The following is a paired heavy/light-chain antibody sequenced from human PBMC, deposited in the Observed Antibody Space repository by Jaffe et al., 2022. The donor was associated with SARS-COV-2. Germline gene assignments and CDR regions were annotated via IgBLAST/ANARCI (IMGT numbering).Heavy chain of an antibody. J-gene: IGHJ6*02. CDR1: GFTFSSYW. V-gene: IGHV3-74*01. CDR3: ARDQTAMVEMATIMYYYYGMDV. D-gene: IGHD5-12*01. Sequence: EVQLVESGGGLVQPGGSLRLSCAASGFTFSSYWMHWVRQAPGKGLVWVSRINSDGSSTSYADSVKGRFTISRDNAKNTLYLQMNSLRAEDTAVYYCARDQTAMVEMATIMYYYYGMDVWGQGTTVTVSS. CDR2: INSDGSST.
Light chain of an antibody. J-gene: IGLJ2*01. Sequence: SYELTQPPSVSVSPGQTARITCSGDALPKQYAYWYQQKPGQAPVLVIYKDSERPSGIPERFSGSSSGTTVTLTISGVQAEDEADYYCQSADSSGTSVVFGGGTKLTVL. V-gene: IGLV3-25*03. CDR2: KDS. CDR1: ALPKQY. CDR3: QSADSSGTSVV.